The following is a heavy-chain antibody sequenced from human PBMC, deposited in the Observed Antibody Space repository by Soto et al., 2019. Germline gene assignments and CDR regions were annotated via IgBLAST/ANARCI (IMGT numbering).Heavy chain of an antibody. J-gene: IGHJ3*02. CDR3: ARTRYVWGSYRVAPDAFDI. V-gene: IGHV4-4*07. Sequence: PSETLSLTFTVSGGSISSYYWSWIRQPAGKGLEWIGRIYTSGSTNYNPSLKSRCTMSVDTSKNQFSLKLSSVTAADTAVYYCARTRYVWGSYRVAPDAFDIWGQGTMVTVSS. CDR2: IYTSGST. D-gene: IGHD3-16*02. CDR1: GGSISSYY.